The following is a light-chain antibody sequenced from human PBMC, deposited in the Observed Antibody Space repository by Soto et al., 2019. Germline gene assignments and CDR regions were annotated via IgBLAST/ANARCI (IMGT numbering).Light chain of an antibody. CDR2: DAS. V-gene: IGKV1-5*01. Sequence: DIQMTQFPSTLSASIGDRVTITCRASQSISVWMAWYKQIPGKAPQLLIYDASNLQSGVPSRFSGAGSGTEFTLTVSSLQPNASATYYCQQYNNYPFTFGPGTTVHIK. CDR1: QSISVW. J-gene: IGKJ3*01. CDR3: QQYNNYPFT.